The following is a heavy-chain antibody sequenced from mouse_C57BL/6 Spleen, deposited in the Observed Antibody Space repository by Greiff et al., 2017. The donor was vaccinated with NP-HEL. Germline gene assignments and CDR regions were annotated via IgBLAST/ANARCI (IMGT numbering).Heavy chain of an antibody. D-gene: IGHD2-5*01. CDR1: GFTFSDYG. J-gene: IGHJ3*01. V-gene: IGHV5-17*01. CDR3: ARGSNFAY. CDR2: ISSGSSTI. Sequence: EVHLVESGGGLVKPGGSLKLSCAASGFTFSDYGMHWVRQAPEKGLEWVAYISSGSSTIYYADTVKGRFTISRDNAKNTLFLQMTSLRSEDTAMYYCARGSNFAYWGQGTLVTVSA.